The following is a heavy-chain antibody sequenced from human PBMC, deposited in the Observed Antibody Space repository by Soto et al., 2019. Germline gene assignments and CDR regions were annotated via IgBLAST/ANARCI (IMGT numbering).Heavy chain of an antibody. CDR1: GGSISSYY. Sequence: SGTPALTFTVSGGSISSYYWSWIRQPPGKGLEWIGYIYYSGSTNYNPSLKSRVTISVDTSKNQFSLKLSSVTAANTAVYYCARDAGFWSGYIPNCYYYYGMDVWGQGTTVTVSS. V-gene: IGHV4-59*01. J-gene: IGHJ6*02. CDR3: ARDAGFWSGYIPNCYYYYGMDV. D-gene: IGHD3-3*01. CDR2: IYYSGST.